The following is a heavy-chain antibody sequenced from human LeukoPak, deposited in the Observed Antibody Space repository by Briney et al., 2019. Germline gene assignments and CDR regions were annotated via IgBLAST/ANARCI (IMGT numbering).Heavy chain of an antibody. J-gene: IGHJ4*02. CDR1: GGSFSGYY. V-gene: IGHV4-34*01. CDR2: INHSGST. CDR3: ARGRVVVVVAATRQTVFDY. D-gene: IGHD2-15*01. Sequence: PSETLSLTCAVYGGSFSGYYWSWIRQPPGKGLEWIGGINHSGSTNYNPSLKSRVTISVDTSKNQFSLKLSSVTAADTAVYYCARGRVVVVVAATRQTVFDYWGQGTLVTVSS.